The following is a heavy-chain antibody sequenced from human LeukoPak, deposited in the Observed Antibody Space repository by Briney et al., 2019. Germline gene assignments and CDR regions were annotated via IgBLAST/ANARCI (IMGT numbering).Heavy chain of an antibody. J-gene: IGHJ4*02. CDR2: IRSKANSYAT. V-gene: IGHV3-73*01. CDR1: GFTFSGSA. D-gene: IGHD2-15*01. Sequence: GGSLRLSCAASGFTFSGSAMHWVRQASGKGLEWVGRIRSKANSYATAYAASVKGRFTISRDDSKNTAYLQMNSLRAEDTAVYYCARASCSGGSCYSGDHFDYWGQGTLVTVSS. CDR3: ARASCSGGSCYSGDHFDY.